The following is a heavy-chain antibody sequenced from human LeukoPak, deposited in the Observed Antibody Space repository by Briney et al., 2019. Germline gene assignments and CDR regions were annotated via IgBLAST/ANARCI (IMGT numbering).Heavy chain of an antibody. CDR3: ARHIAAPSGFYYGMDV. V-gene: IGHV3-7*01. CDR2: IKQDGSEK. D-gene: IGHD6-6*01. Sequence: GGSLRLSCAASGFTFSSYWMSWVRQAPGKGLEWVANIKQDGSEKYYVDSVKGRFTISRDNAKNSLYLQMNSLRAEDAAVYYCARHIAAPSGFYYGMDVWGQGTTVTVSS. CDR1: GFTFSSYW. J-gene: IGHJ6*02.